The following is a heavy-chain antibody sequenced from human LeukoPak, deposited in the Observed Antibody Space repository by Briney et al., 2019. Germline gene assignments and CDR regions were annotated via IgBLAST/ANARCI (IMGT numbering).Heavy chain of an antibody. V-gene: IGHV4-34*01. CDR3: ARRTDTAMEFDY. CDR1: GGSFSGYY. CDR2: INHSGST. Sequence: SETLSLTCAVYGGSFSGYYWSWIRQPPGKGLEWIGEINHSGSTNYNPSLKSRVTISVDTSKNQSSLKLSSVTAADTAVYYCARRTDTAMEFDYWGQGTLVTVSS. D-gene: IGHD5-18*01. J-gene: IGHJ4*02.